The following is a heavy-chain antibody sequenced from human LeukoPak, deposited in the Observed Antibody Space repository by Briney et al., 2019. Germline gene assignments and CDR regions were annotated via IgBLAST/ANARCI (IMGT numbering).Heavy chain of an antibody. CDR1: GFTFSSYW. Sequence: PGGSLRLSCVASGFTFSSYWMSWVRQAPGKGLEWVANIKQDGSEKYYVDSVKGRFTISRDNAKNSLYLQMNSLRAEDTAVYYCARADTVAVFDYWGQGTLVTVSS. CDR3: ARADTVAVFDY. CDR2: IKQDGSEK. V-gene: IGHV3-7*04. J-gene: IGHJ4*02. D-gene: IGHD6-19*01.